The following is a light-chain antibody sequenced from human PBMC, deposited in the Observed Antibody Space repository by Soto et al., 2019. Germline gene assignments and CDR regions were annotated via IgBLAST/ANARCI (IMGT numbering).Light chain of an antibody. Sequence: QSVLTQPPSVSGTPGQRVTISCSVSSSNIGSKTVDWYQHLPGTAPKLLIFGNHQRPSVVPDRFSGARSGTSASLAISGLQSWDDGEYDCAAWDDRRYVVFGGGTEVTVL. CDR1: SSNIGSKT. CDR2: GNH. CDR3: AAWDDRRYVV. V-gene: IGLV1-44*01. J-gene: IGLJ2*01.